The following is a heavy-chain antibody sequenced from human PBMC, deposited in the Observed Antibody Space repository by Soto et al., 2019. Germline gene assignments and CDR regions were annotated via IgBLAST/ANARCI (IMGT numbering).Heavy chain of an antibody. V-gene: IGHV1-69*01. D-gene: IGHD3-10*01. J-gene: IGHJ4*02. Sequence: QVQLVQSGAEVKKPGSSVKVSCKASGGTFSSYAISWVRQAPGQGLEWMGGIIPIFGTANYAQKFQGRVTXXXXXXXXXXXXXXXXXXXXXXXXXYCARTITMVRGVPFPFDYWGQGTLVTVSS. CDR1: GGTFSSYA. CDR2: IIPIFGTA. CDR3: ARTITMVRGVPFPFDY.